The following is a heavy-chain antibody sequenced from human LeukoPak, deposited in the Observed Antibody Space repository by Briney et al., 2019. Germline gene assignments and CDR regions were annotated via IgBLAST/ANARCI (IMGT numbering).Heavy chain of an antibody. CDR2: ISSSSISI. CDR1: GFTFSSFT. CDR3: ARVGRDYDFWSGSTYYYMDV. D-gene: IGHD3-3*01. Sequence: GGSLRLSCTASGFTFSSFTINWVRQAPGKGLEWVSSISSSSISIYYADSVRGRFTISRDNAKNSLYLQMNSLRAEDTALYYCARVGRDYDFWSGSTYYYMDVWGKGTTVTVSS. V-gene: IGHV3-21*06. J-gene: IGHJ6*03.